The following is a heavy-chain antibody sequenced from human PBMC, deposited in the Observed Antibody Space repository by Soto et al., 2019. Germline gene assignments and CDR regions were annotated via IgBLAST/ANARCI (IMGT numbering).Heavy chain of an antibody. D-gene: IGHD6-13*01. CDR2: IYYSGST. Sequence: ILSLTCTVSGGSISSSSYYWGWIRQPPGKGLEWIGSIYYSGSTYYNPSLKSRVTISVDTPKNQFSLKLSSVTAADTAVYYCARLRLGSSWYYFDYWGQGTLVTVSS. V-gene: IGHV4-39*01. CDR3: ARLRLGSSWYYFDY. CDR1: GGSISSSSYY. J-gene: IGHJ4*02.